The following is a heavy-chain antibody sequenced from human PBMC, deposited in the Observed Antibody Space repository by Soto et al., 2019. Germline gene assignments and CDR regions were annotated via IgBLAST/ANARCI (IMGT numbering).Heavy chain of an antibody. D-gene: IGHD3-3*01. CDR3: ARGGVSTRTFDY. V-gene: IGHV5-51*01. Sequence: GESLKISCKGSGYNFAGYWIAWVRQMPGKGLELMGIIYPSDSDTRYRPSFQGQVAISADKSISSAYLQWSSLRASDTAMYYCARGGVSTRTFDYWGQGTPVTVSS. CDR2: IYPSDSDT. CDR1: GYNFAGYW. J-gene: IGHJ4*02.